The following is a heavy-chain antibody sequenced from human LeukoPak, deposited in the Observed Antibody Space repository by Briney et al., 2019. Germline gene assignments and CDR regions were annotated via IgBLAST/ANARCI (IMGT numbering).Heavy chain of an antibody. J-gene: IGHJ4*02. V-gene: IGHV3-48*03. CDR3: AREVRYDGRGAFDY. Sequence: GGSLRLSCAASGFTFSSYEMHWVRQAPGKGLEWVSYISSSGSTIYYADSVKGRFTISRDNAKNSLYLQMNSLRAEDTTVYYCAREVRYDGRGAFDYWGQGILVTVSS. D-gene: IGHD3-22*01. CDR2: ISSSGSTI. CDR1: GFTFSSYE.